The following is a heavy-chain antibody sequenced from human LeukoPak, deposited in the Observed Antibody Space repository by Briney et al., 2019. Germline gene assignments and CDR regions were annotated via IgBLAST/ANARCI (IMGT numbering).Heavy chain of an antibody. CDR3: ARLATSTGSYVDY. CDR2: VPYDGTNK. Sequence: GGSLRLSCAASGFTFNSYAMHWVRQAPGKGLEWVAVVPYDGTNKYYADSVKGRFTISRDNSNNTLYLQMNSLRAEDTAVYYCARLATSTGSYVDYWGQGTLVTVSS. J-gene: IGHJ4*02. D-gene: IGHD1-26*01. V-gene: IGHV3-30-3*01. CDR1: GFTFNSYA.